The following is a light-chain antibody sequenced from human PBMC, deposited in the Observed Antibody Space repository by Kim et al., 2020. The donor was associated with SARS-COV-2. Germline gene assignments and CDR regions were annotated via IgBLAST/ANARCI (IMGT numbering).Light chain of an antibody. Sequence: DIQLTQSPSSLSASVGDRVTITCRASQDISSNLAWFQQKPGKAPKCLIYAASSLQSGAPSRFSGAGSGTDFTLTISTLQAEDFGTYYCEQYIGYTRTFWERTTVDI. CDR2: AAS. V-gene: IGKV1-16*01. J-gene: IGKJ1*01. CDR3: EQYIGYTRT. CDR1: QDISSN.